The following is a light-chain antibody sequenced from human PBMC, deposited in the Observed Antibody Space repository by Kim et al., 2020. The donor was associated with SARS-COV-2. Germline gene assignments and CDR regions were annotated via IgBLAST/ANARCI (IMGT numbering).Light chain of an antibody. CDR3: QQYNSYPWT. J-gene: IGKJ1*01. CDR2: AAS. V-gene: IGKV1-12*01. Sequence: ASIGDRITITCRASQGISSWLAWYQQKPGKAPKLLIYAASSLESGVPSRFSGSASGTEFTLTISSLQPDDFATYYCQQYNSYPWTFGRGTKVDIK. CDR1: QGISSW.